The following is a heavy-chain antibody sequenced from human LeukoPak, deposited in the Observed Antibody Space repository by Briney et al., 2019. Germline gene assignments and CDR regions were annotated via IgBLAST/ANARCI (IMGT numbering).Heavy chain of an antibody. V-gene: IGHV3-7*03. Sequence: GGSLRLSCKASGFTFSSYWMSWVRQAPGKGLGWVANIKTDGSEKYYVDSVKGRFTISRDNAKNSLYLQMNSLRAEDTAVYYCARDYTGYFPWGQGTLVTVSS. D-gene: IGHD3-9*01. J-gene: IGHJ5*02. CDR2: IKTDGSEK. CDR3: ARDYTGYFP. CDR1: GFTFSSYW.